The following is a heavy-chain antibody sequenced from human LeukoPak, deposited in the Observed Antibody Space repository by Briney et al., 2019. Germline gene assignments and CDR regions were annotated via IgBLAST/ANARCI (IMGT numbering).Heavy chain of an antibody. V-gene: IGHV3-30*18. D-gene: IGHD3-10*01. CDR3: AKDSLPMVRGVIGN. CDR2: TSHDGSNR. CDR1: GFTFSSYG. Sequence: PGGSLRLSCAASGFTFSSYGMHWVRQAPGKGLEWVAVTSHDGSNRYYADSVKGRFTISRDNAKNSLYLQMNSLRAEDTALYYCAKDSLPMVRGVIGNWGQGTLVTVSS. J-gene: IGHJ4*02.